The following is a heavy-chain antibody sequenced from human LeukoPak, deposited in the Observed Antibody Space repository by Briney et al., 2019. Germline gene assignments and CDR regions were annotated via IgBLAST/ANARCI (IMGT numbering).Heavy chain of an antibody. V-gene: IGHV3-23*01. CDR3: AKDFKGLTIVAAGAFDY. Sequence: GRSMRLSCAASALTFSSYEMKWVRQAPGKGLEWVSAIRGSGGSTYYADSVKGRFTISRDNSKNTMYLQMNSLRTEDTAVYYCAKDFKGLTIVAAGAFDYWGQGTLVTVSS. J-gene: IGHJ4*02. D-gene: IGHD6-13*01. CDR1: ALTFSSYE. CDR2: IRGSGGST.